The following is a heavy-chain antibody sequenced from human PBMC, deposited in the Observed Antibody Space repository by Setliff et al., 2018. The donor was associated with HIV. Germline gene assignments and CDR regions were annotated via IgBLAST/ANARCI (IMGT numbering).Heavy chain of an antibody. CDR3: ARQYADPESGILDAFDI. Sequence: PSETLSLTCTVSGGSISSSSYYWSWIRQPAGKGLEWIGRIYTTGSTSYNPSLKSRVTISIDTSKEQFSLKVSSVTAADTAVYYCARQYADPESGILDAFDIWGQGTMVTVSS. J-gene: IGHJ3*02. CDR2: IYTTGST. V-gene: IGHV4-61*02. D-gene: IGHD1-26*01. CDR1: GGSISSSSYY.